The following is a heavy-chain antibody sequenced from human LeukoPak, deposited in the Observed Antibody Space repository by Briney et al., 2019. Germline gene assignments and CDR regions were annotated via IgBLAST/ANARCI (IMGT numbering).Heavy chain of an antibody. CDR2: IRQDESER. D-gene: IGHD3-10*01. CDR3: ARLSAYYYGSYFSYFMDV. J-gene: IGHJ6*03. V-gene: IGHV3-7*01. CDR1: GLSLSSYW. Sequence: GESLRLSCEGSGLSLSSYWMTCVRQLPGKGPEWVATIRQDESERYFADSVRGRYNISRHNAKQSVYLHVSSVSAEDTALYFCARLSAYYYGSYFSYFMDVWGKGTTVTVSS.